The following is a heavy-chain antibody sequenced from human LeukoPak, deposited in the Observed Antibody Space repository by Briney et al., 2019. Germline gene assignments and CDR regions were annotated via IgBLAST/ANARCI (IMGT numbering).Heavy chain of an antibody. CDR1: GYTFTSYG. D-gene: IGHD2-15*01. CDR3: ARDGGLYCSGGSCYSSYYYYYMDV. CDR2: ISAYNGNT. J-gene: IGHJ6*03. V-gene: IGHV1-18*01. Sequence: ASVKVSCKASGYTFTSYGISWVRQAPGQGLESMGWISAYNGNTNYAQKLQGRVTMTTDTSTSTAYMELRSLRSDDTAVYYCARDGGLYCSGGSCYSSYYYYYMDVWGKGTTVTVSS.